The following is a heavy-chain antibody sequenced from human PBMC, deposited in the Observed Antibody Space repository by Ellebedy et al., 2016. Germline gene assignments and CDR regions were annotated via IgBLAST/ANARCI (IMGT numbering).Heavy chain of an antibody. Sequence: SETLSLTXTVSGYSISSGYYWGWIRQPAGKGLEWIGRIYTSGITNYNPSLKSRVTMSVDMSKNQFSLNLSSVTAADTAVYYCARVDETEYNWNFGWFNPWGQGTLITVSS. CDR1: GYSISSGYY. J-gene: IGHJ5*02. D-gene: IGHD1-7*01. V-gene: IGHV4-4*07. CDR2: IYTSGIT. CDR3: ARVDETEYNWNFGWFNP.